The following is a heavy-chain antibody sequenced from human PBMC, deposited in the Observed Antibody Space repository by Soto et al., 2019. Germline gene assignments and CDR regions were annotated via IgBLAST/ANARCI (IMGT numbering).Heavy chain of an antibody. D-gene: IGHD2-21*02. CDR2: IDWDDDK. J-gene: IGHJ6*02. V-gene: IGHV2-70*11. CDR3: ARSLAYCVGDCSLWGDYYYYCTLF. CDR1: GFSLSTSGMC. Sequence: SGPTLVNPTQTLTLTCTFSGFSLSTSGMCVSWIRQPPGKALEWLARIDWDDDKYYSTPLTTRLTISKDTSKNQVVLTMTNMDPVDTATYYCARSLAYCVGDCSLWGDYYYYCTLFSGPGPXLSLSS.